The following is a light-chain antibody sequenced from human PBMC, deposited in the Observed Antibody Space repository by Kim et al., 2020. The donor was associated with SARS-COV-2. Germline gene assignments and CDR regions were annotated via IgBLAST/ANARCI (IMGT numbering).Light chain of an antibody. CDR3: SSYTGSRAYVV. V-gene: IGLV2-14*03. CDR2: DVS. CDR1: SSGVGGYDF. Sequence: ITIAGGGTSSGVGGYDFVSWYQQHPGKAPKLMIYDVSKRPSGVSNRFSGSRSGNTASLTISGLQAEDEADYYCSSYTGSRAYVVFGGGTQLTVL. J-gene: IGLJ2*01.